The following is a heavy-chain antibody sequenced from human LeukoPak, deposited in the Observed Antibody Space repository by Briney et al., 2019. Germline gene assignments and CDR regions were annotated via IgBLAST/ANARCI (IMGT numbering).Heavy chain of an antibody. Sequence: SETLSLTCTVSGGSISSYYWSWIRQPPGKGLEWIGYIYCSGSTNYNPSLKSRVTISVDTSTNQFSLNLTSVTAADTAVYYCAREGKLMGYSGGLGFIYWGQGALVTVSS. J-gene: IGHJ4*02. CDR2: IYCSGST. V-gene: IGHV4-59*01. CDR1: GGSISSYY. D-gene: IGHD6-19*01. CDR3: AREGKLMGYSGGLGFIY.